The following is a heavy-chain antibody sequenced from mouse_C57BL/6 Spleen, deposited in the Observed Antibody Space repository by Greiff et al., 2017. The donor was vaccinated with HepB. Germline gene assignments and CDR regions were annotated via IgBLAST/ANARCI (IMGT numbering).Heavy chain of an antibody. CDR3: ASIYAMDY. J-gene: IGHJ4*01. Sequence: QVHVKQSGPELVKPGASVKISCKASGYSFTSYYIHWVKQRPGQGLEWIGWIYPGSGNTKYNEKFKGKATLTADTSSSTAYMQLSSLTSEDSAVYYCASIYAMDYWGQGTSVTVSS. CDR1: GYSFTSYY. CDR2: IYPGSGNT. V-gene: IGHV1-66*01.